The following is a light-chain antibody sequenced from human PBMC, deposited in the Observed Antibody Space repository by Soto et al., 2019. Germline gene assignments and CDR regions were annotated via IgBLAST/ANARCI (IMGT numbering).Light chain of an antibody. CDR3: QQYNNWPLLT. Sequence: EIVMTQSPATLSVSPGERATLSCRSSQSVSSNLAWYQQKPGQAPRLLIYGASTRATGIPARFSGSGSGTEFNLTISSLQSEDFAVSYCQQYNNWPLLTFGGGTKVEIK. CDR1: QSVSSN. J-gene: IGKJ4*01. CDR2: GAS. V-gene: IGKV3-15*01.